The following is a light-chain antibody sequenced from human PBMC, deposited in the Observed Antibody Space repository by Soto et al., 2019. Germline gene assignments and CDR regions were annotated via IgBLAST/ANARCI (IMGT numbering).Light chain of an antibody. Sequence: EIVMTQSPATLSVSPGERATLSCRASQSVSNNLAWYQQKPGQAPRLLIYVASTRATNIPARFSGSGSGTEFTLTISSLQSEDFAVYFCQQYNNWPLTFGGGTKVEIK. CDR1: QSVSNN. V-gene: IGKV3-15*01. CDR3: QQYNNWPLT. J-gene: IGKJ4*01. CDR2: VAS.